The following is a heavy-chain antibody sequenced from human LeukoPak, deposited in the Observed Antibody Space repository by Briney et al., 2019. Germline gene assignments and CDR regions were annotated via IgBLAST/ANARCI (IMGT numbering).Heavy chain of an antibody. J-gene: IGHJ6*02. CDR3: ARDGVSHDYYYYYYGMDV. D-gene: IGHD6-13*01. V-gene: IGHV1-2*06. Sequence: ASVKVSCKASGYTFTGYYMHWVRQAPGQGLEWIGRINPNSGGTNYAQKFQGRVTMTRDTSISTAYMELSRLRSDDTAVYYCARDGVSHDYYYYYYGMDVWGQGTTVTVSS. CDR1: GYTFTGYY. CDR2: INPNSGGT.